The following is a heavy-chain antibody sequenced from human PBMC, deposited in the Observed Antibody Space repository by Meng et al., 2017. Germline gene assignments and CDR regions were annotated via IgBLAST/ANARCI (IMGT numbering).Heavy chain of an antibody. CDR2: IIPIFGTA. V-gene: IGHV1-69*01. J-gene: IGHJ5*02. Sequence: GPLVCVCAQVNKPGASRTVSCKASGGNFSSDDISWVRQAPGQGLEWMGGIIPIFGTANYAQKFQGRVTITADESTSTAYMELSSLRSEDTAVYYCARGGYSYGLWFDPWGQGTLVTVSS. D-gene: IGHD5-18*01. CDR1: GGNFSSDD. CDR3: ARGGYSYGLWFDP.